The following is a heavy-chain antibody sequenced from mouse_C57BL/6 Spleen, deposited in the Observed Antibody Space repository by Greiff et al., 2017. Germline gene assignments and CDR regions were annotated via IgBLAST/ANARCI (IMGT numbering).Heavy chain of an antibody. V-gene: IGHV1-74*01. CDR3: AISTTVGYYFDY. CDR2: IHPSDSDT. D-gene: IGHD1-1*01. CDR1: GYTFTSYW. J-gene: IGHJ2*01. Sequence: QVQLQQPGAELVKPGASVKVSCKASGYTFTSYWMHWVKQRPGQGLEWIGRIHPSDSDTNYNQNFKGKATLTVDKSSNTAYMQLSRLTSEDSAVYYCAISTTVGYYFDYWGQGTTLTVSS.